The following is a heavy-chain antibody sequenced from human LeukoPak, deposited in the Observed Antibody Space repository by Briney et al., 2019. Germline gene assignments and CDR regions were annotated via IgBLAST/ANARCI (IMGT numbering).Heavy chain of an antibody. CDR2: TYYRSKWFF. CDR3: AREIEAQTTYCAFDI. J-gene: IGHJ3*02. CDR1: GDSVSSNSAA. Sequence: SHTLSLTCAISGDSVSSNSAAWNWIRQSPSRGLEWLGRTYYRSKWFFNYEVSVRSRITINPDTSKNQFSLQLNSVTPEDTAVYFCAREIEAQTTYCAFDIWGQGTMVTVSS. D-gene: IGHD2-21*01. V-gene: IGHV6-1*01.